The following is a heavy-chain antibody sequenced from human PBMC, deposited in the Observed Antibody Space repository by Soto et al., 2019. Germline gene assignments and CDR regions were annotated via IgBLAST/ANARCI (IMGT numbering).Heavy chain of an antibody. CDR2: FDPEDGET. CDR1: GYTLTELS. CDR3: TTGQRPIRFVEWLSRYYFDF. V-gene: IGHV1-24*01. D-gene: IGHD3-3*01. Sequence: QVQLVQSGAEVKKPGASVKVSCKVSGYTLTELSMHWVRQAPGIGLEWMGGFDPEDGETGYAQKFQGRVTMTEDTATDTGYMELSSLRSEDTAVYYCTTGQRPIRFVEWLSRYYFDFWGQGTLVTVSS. J-gene: IGHJ4*02.